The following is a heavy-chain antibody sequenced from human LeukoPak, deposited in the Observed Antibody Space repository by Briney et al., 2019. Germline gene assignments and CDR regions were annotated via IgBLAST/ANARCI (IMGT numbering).Heavy chain of an antibody. D-gene: IGHD4-4*01. CDR3: AKDILMTTPSWYYYGMDV. Sequence: GRSLRLSCADSGFTFDDYAMHWVRQAPGKGLEWVSGISWNSGSIGYADSVKGRFTISRDNAKNSLYLQMNSLRAEDTALYYCAKDILMTTPSWYYYGMDVWGQGTTVTVSS. V-gene: IGHV3-9*01. CDR2: ISWNSGSI. J-gene: IGHJ6*02. CDR1: GFTFDDYA.